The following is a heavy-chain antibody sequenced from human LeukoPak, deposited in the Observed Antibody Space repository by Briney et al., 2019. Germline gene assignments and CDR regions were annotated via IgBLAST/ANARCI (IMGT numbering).Heavy chain of an antibody. CDR3: ARDQALGIAGTTDAFVY. D-gene: IGHD1-20*01. CDR1: RYTFTSYY. Sequence: ASVKVSCKASRYTFTSYYMHWVRQAPGQGLEWMGIINPSGGSTSYAQKFQGRVTMTTDTSTSTVYMELSSLRSEDTAVYYCARDQALGIAGTTDAFVYWGQGTLVTVSP. J-gene: IGHJ4*02. CDR2: INPSGGST. V-gene: IGHV1-46*01.